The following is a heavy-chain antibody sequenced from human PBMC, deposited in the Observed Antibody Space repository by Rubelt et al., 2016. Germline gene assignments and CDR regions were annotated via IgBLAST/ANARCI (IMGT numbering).Heavy chain of an antibody. CDR1: GGSFSGYY. CDR3: AREYRALVYYFDY. CDR2: INHSGST. Sequence: QVLLQQWGAGLLKPSETLSLTCAVYGGSFSGYYWSWIRQPPGKGLEWIGEINHSGSTNHNPSFMSRVILSLERSKNQLSLRLGSGTAADTAGYYCAREYRALVYYFDYWGQGTLVTVSS. J-gene: IGHJ4*02. V-gene: IGHV4-34*01. D-gene: IGHD2-2*01.